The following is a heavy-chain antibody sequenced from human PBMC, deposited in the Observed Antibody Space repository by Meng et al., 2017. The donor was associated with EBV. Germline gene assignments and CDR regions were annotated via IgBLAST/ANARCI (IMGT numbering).Heavy chain of an antibody. CDR1: GYTFTSYY. CDR3: VRELVGGTFDY. D-gene: IGHD1/OR15-1a*01. Sequence: QVQLVQYGAEVKKPGASGKVSCKASGYTFTSYYLHWVRQAPGQGLEWMGIIIPAGGNTNYAQKFRGRFTMTRDTSTSTVYMDLSILTSEDTAVYYCVRELVGGTFDYWGQGTLVTVSS. J-gene: IGHJ4*02. V-gene: IGHV1-46*01. CDR2: IIPAGGNT.